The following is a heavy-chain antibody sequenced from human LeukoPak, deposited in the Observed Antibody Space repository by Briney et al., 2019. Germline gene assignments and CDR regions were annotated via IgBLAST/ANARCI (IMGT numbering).Heavy chain of an antibody. CDR1: RFTFSSYA. Sequence: PGGSLRLSCAASRFTFSSYAMSWVRQAPGKGLEWVSAISGRGDNTYYADSVKGRFTISKDNSKNTVYLQMSSLRVDDTAVYYCAKAASSSWPSYYYGMDVWGQGTTVTVSS. CDR3: AKAASSSWPSYYYGMDV. J-gene: IGHJ6*02. V-gene: IGHV3-23*01. CDR2: ISGRGDNT. D-gene: IGHD6-13*01.